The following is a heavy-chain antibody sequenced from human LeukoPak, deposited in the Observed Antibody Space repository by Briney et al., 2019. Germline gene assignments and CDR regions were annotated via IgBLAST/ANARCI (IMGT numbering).Heavy chain of an antibody. CDR2: ISGSGGTI. D-gene: IGHD2-2*01. CDR1: GFTFSSYA. V-gene: IGHV3-23*01. J-gene: IGHJ3*02. CDR3: AATRRCSSTSCYAFDI. Sequence: GGSLRLSCAASGFTFSSYAISWVRQAPGKGLEWVSAISGSGGTIYYADSVKGRFTISRDNSKNTLYLQINSLRAEDTAVYYCAATRRCSSTSCYAFDIWGQGTMVTVSS.